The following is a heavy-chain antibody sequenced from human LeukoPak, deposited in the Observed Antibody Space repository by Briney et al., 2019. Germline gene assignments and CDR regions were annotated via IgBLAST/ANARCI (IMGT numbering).Heavy chain of an antibody. Sequence: QPGRSLRLSXAASGFTFSSYGMHLVRQAPGKGLGVVSVIWYDGSNKDYADSVKGRFTISRDNSKTTLYLQMNSLRAEGTAVYYCAQAVRGFGELLADYWGQGTLVTVSS. CDR3: AQAVRGFGELLADY. J-gene: IGHJ4*02. CDR1: GFTFSSYG. D-gene: IGHD3-10*01. CDR2: IWYDGSNK. V-gene: IGHV3-33*06.